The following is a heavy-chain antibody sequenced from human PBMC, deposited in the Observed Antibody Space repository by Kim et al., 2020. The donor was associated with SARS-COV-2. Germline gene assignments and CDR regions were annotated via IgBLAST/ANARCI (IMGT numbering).Heavy chain of an antibody. V-gene: IGHV4-31*03. J-gene: IGHJ3*02. CDR1: GGSMTSGGSF. CDR2: IYYSGSI. D-gene: IGHD6-19*01. CDR3: AREDVPSSSGVSGFDI. Sequence: SETLSLTCTVSGGSMTSGGSFWSWIRQLPGKGLEWIGYIYYSGSISYNPSLKSRVTISVDTSKNQFSLRLTSVTAADTAVYYCAREDVPSSSGVSGFDIWGQGTMVTVSS.